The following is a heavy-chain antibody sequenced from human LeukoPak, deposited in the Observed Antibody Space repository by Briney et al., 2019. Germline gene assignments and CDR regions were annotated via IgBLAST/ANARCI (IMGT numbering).Heavy chain of an antibody. J-gene: IGHJ4*02. CDR3: ARGHGWIFGVVTQYYFDY. CDR2: IYYSGSA. CDR1: GGSISSSSYY. Sequence: PSETLSLTCTVSGGSISSSSYYWGWLRQPPGKGLEWTGNIYYSGSASYTPSLKSRVTISIDTSKKQFSLKLSSVIAADTAVYYCARGHGWIFGVVTQYYFDYWGQGTPVTVSS. D-gene: IGHD3-3*01. V-gene: IGHV4-39*01.